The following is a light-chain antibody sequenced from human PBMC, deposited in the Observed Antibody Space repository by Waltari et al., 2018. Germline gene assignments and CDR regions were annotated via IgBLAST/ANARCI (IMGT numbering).Light chain of an antibody. V-gene: IGKV3-15*01. Sequence: EIVMTQSPATLSVSPGGGATLSCRASRAIASNVAWYQQRPGQPLRLLIFDASTRATGIPERFSGSWSGPELTLTISSLQSEDSAVYFCQQFNTGYSFGQGTKLEI. CDR3: QQFNTGYS. CDR1: RAIASN. J-gene: IGKJ2*01. CDR2: DAS.